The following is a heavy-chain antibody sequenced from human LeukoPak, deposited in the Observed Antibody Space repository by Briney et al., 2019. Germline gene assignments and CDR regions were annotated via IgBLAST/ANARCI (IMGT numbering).Heavy chain of an antibody. CDR3: ARDLDGGSSRKTGAFDI. V-gene: IGHV3-7*01. CDR2: IKQDGSEK. J-gene: IGHJ3*02. D-gene: IGHD2-2*01. CDR1: GFTFSSYW. Sequence: GGSLRLSCAASGFTFSSYWMSWVRQAPGKGLEWVANIKQDGSEKFYVDSVKGRFTISRDNAKNSLYLQMNSLRAVDTAVYYCARDLDGGSSRKTGAFDIWGQGRMVTVSS.